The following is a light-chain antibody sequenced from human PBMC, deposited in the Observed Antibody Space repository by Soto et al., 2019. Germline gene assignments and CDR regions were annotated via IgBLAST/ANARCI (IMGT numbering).Light chain of an antibody. Sequence: QSALTQPRSVSGSPGQSVTISCTGTSSDVGGYNYVSWYQQHPGKAPKLMIYDVSKRPSGVPDRFSGSKSGSTASLTISGLQAEDEADYCCCSYAGSYTVFGGGTKLTVL. CDR3: CSYAGSYTV. CDR2: DVS. J-gene: IGLJ3*02. CDR1: SSDVGGYNY. V-gene: IGLV2-11*01.